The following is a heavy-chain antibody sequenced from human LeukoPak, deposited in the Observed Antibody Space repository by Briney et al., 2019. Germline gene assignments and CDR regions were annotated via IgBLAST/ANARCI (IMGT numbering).Heavy chain of an antibody. D-gene: IGHD3-3*01. V-gene: IGHV4-34*01. CDR3: ARGPTTYYNFWSGPVFDY. CDR2: INHSGTT. CDR1: GGPFSGYY. Sequence: PSETLSLTCAVYGGPFSGYYWSSLRQPPGKGLEWIGEINHSGTTNYNPSLKSRVTISVDTSKNQFSLNLSSVTAADTAVYYCARGPTTYYNFWSGPVFDYWGQGTLVSVSS. J-gene: IGHJ4*02.